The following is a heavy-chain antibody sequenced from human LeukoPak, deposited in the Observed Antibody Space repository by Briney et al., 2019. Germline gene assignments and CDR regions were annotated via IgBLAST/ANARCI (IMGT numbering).Heavy chain of an antibody. Sequence: GGSLRLXCAASGFTFSSYGMHWVRQAPGKGLEWVAFIRYDGSNKYYADSVKGRFTISRDYSKNTLYLQMNSLRAEDTAVYYCAKDGARITMIVVVIGWFDPWGQGTLVTVSS. V-gene: IGHV3-30*02. J-gene: IGHJ5*02. CDR2: IRYDGSNK. CDR1: GFTFSSYG. D-gene: IGHD3-22*01. CDR3: AKDGARITMIVVVIGWFDP.